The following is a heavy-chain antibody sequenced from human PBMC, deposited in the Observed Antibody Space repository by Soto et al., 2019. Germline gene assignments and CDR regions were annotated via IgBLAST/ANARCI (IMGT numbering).Heavy chain of an antibody. CDR2: IIPIFGTA. V-gene: IGHV1-69*01. CDR3: ARGGHWNVRVKTYMDV. CDR1: GGTFSSYA. J-gene: IGHJ6*02. D-gene: IGHD1-1*01. Sequence: QVQLVQSGAEVKKPGSSVKVSCKASGGTFSSYAISWVRQAPGQRLEWMGGIIPIFGTANYAQKFQGRVTITADESTSTAYMEPSSLRSEDTAVYYCARGGHWNVRVKTYMDVWGQGTTVTVSS.